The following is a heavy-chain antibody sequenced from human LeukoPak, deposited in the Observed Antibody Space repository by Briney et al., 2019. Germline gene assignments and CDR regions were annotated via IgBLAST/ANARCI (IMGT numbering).Heavy chain of an antibody. V-gene: IGHV3-21*01. Sequence: GGSLRLSCAASGFTFSNYILNWVRQAPGEGLEWVSSSSTSSTYMYYADSVKGRFTISRDNAKSSLYLQMNSLRAEDTAVYNCARAMSFYYGSAFDYWGQGTLVTVSS. CDR3: ARAMSFYYGSAFDY. D-gene: IGHD3-10*01. J-gene: IGHJ4*02. CDR2: SSTSSTYM. CDR1: GFTFSNYI.